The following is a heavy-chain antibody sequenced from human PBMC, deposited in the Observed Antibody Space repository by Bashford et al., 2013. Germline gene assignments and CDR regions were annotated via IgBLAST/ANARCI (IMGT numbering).Heavy chain of an antibody. D-gene: IGHD3-10*01. J-gene: IGHJ4*02. CDR2: IYYTGST. CDR3: ARSGYGSGSYFNLFDY. V-gene: IGHV4-34*01. Sequence: SETLSLTCAVYGGSFSGYYWSWIRQPPGKGLEWIGSIYYTGSTYYNASLESRVTISVDTSKNQFSLKLSSVTAADTAVYYCARSGYGSGSYFNLFDYWGQGTLVTVSS. CDR1: GGSFSGYY.